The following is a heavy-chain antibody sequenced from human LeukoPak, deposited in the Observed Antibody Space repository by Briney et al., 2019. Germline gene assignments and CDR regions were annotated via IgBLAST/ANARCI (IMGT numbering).Heavy chain of an antibody. CDR3: AKDGYYYGSGGWFDP. V-gene: IGHV3-23*01. CDR1: GFTFSSYA. J-gene: IGHJ5*02. CDR2: ISGSGGST. D-gene: IGHD3-10*01. Sequence: GGSLRLSCAASGFTFSSYAMSWVRQAPGKGLEWVSSISGSGGSTYYADSVKGWFTISRDNSKNTLYLQMNSLRAEDTALYYCAKDGYYYGSGGWFDPWGQGTLVTVSS.